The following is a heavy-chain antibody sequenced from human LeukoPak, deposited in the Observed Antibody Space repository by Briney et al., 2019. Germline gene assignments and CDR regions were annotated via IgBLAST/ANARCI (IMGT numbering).Heavy chain of an antibody. Sequence: ASVKVSCKASGYTFTSYDVNWVRQATGQGLEWMGWMNPNSGNTGYAQKFQGRVTMTRNTSISTAYMELSSLRSEDMAVYYCARGPTDYGSGVYGMDVWGQGTTVTVSS. CDR3: ARGPTDYGSGVYGMDV. CDR2: MNPNSGNT. V-gene: IGHV1-8*01. CDR1: GYTFTSYD. D-gene: IGHD3-10*01. J-gene: IGHJ6*02.